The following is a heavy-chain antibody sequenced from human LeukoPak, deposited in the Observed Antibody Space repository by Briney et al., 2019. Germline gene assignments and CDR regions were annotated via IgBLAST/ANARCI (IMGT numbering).Heavy chain of an antibody. CDR2: IYSGGTT. V-gene: IGHV3-66*01. Sequence: GGSLRLSCAASGFIVSNNYMNWVRQAPGKGLEWVSGIYSGGTTYYADSVKGRFTISRDNSKNTLYLQVNSLRAEDTAVYYCAINSYDYPYTLNYWGQGNPGHRLL. D-gene: IGHD5-18*01. CDR3: AINSYDYPYTLNY. J-gene: IGHJ4*02. CDR1: GFIVSNNY.